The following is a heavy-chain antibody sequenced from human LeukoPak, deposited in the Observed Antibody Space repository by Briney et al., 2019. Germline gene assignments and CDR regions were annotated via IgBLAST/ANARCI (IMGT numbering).Heavy chain of an antibody. Sequence: GGSLRLSCAASGFTFSDYYMSWIRPAPGKGLEWVSYISSSGSTIYYADSVKGRFTISRDNAKNSLYLQMNSLRAEDTAVYYCARDYYDSSGYYYFDYWGQGTLVTVSS. CDR2: ISSSGSTI. CDR1: GFTFSDYY. D-gene: IGHD3-22*01. J-gene: IGHJ4*02. CDR3: ARDYYDSSGYYYFDY. V-gene: IGHV3-11*04.